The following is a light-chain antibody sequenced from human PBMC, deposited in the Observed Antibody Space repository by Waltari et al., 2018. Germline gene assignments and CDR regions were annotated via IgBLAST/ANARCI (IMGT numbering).Light chain of an antibody. V-gene: IGLV1-40*01. CDR1: SPNIGAAHD. Sequence: QSILTQPTSVSGAPRQRVTLSRTGSSPNIGAAHDVHCYQAFPGTAPKLLIYGNLNRPSGVPDRFSGSKSGSSASLAINGLQAEDEADYYCQSFDSNVRGGVVFGGGTKVTVL. J-gene: IGLJ3*02. CDR2: GNL. CDR3: QSFDSNVRGGVV.